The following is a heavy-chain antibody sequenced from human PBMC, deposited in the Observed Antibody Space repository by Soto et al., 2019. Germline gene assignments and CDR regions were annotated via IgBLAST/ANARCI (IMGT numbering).Heavy chain of an antibody. Sequence: EVQLVESGGGLVKPGGSLRLSCAASGFTFSSYSMNWVRQAPGKGLEWVSSISSSSSYIYYADSVKGRFTISRDNAKNSLYLQMNSLRAEDTAVYYCAREGVRGEYYFDYWGHGTLVTVSS. CDR1: GFTFSSYS. J-gene: IGHJ4*01. CDR3: AREGVRGEYYFDY. V-gene: IGHV3-21*01. D-gene: IGHD3-10*01. CDR2: ISSSSSYI.